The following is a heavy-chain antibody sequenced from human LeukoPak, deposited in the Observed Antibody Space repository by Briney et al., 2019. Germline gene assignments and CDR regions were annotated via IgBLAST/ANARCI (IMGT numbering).Heavy chain of an antibody. CDR1: GGSISIYY. J-gene: IGHJ5*02. Sequence: SETLSLTCTVTGGSISIYYWSWIRQPPGKGLEWIGHNYYSGSTNYKPSLKSRVTISVDTSKNQSSLKLNSVTAADTAVYYCARGGYYGSGNDFRFDPWGQGTLVTVSS. CDR3: ARGGYYGSGNDFRFDP. V-gene: IGHV4-59*01. CDR2: NYYSGST. D-gene: IGHD3-10*01.